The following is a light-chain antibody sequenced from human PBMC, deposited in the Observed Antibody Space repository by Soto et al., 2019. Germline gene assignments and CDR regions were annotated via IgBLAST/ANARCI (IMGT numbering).Light chain of an antibody. CDR2: SNS. J-gene: IGLJ3*02. V-gene: IGLV1-44*01. CDR1: SSNIGSNT. CDR3: ASWDDSLNGHWV. Sequence: QSVLTQPPSASGTPGQRVTISCSGSSSNIGSNTVNWYQQPPGTAPKLLIYSNSQRPSGVPDRFSGSKSGTSASLAISGLNSEHAADYSCASWDDSLNGHWVFGGGTKLTVL.